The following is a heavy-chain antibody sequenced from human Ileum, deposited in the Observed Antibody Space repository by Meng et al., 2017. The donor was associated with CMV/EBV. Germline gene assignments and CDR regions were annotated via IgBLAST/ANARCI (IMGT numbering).Heavy chain of an antibody. D-gene: IGHD3/OR15-3a*01. V-gene: IGHV4-39*07. CDR1: GDSIKSSLDF. CDR2: LYYSGIT. CDR3: VRDNRFLDLLSGRCEGSRPCNYFDR. J-gene: IGHJ4*02. Sequence: SETLSLTCTVSGDSIKSSLDFWGWVRQPPGKGLEWIGSLYYSGITYSNPSLKSRVTMSADASKNQFSLRLSSVTVADTALYYCVRDNRFLDLLSGRCEGSRPCNYFDRWGQGTLVTVSS.